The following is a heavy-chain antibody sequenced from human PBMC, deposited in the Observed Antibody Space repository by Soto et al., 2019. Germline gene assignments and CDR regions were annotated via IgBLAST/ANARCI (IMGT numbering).Heavy chain of an antibody. D-gene: IGHD3-3*01. J-gene: IGHJ6*02. CDR1: GYTFTSYG. CDR3: ARTIFGVVYYGMDV. V-gene: IGHV1-18*01. CDR2: ISAYNGNT. Sequence: ASVKVSCKASGYTFTSYGISWVRQAPGQGLEWMGWISAYNGNTNYAQKLQGRVTMTTDTSTSTAYMELRSLRSDDTAVYYCARTIFGVVYYGMDVWGRGTTVTVSS.